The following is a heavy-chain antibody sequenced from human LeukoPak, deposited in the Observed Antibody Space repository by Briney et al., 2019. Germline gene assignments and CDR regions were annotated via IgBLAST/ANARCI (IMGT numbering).Heavy chain of an antibody. D-gene: IGHD3-10*01. CDR2: IDPNTGDT. J-gene: IGHJ4*02. CDR3: ARLGLHGSGTYYFFDY. V-gene: IGHV1-2*06. Sequence: ASVKVSCKASGQSLTGYFIHWVRQAPGQGLEWVGRIDPNTGDTIHAQNFQGRVTVTSATSISTAYMELSRLTSVDTAVYFCARLGLHGSGTYYFFDYWGQGTLVTVSS. CDR1: GQSLTGYF.